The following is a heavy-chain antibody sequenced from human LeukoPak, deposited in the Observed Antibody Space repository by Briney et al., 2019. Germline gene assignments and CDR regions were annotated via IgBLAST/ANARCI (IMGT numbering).Heavy chain of an antibody. V-gene: IGHV4-61*02. CDR2: IYSSGTT. CDR1: GGSISSGSYY. D-gene: IGHD1-14*01. Sequence: PSQTLSLTCTVSGGSISSGSYYWSWIRQPAGKGLEWIGRIYSSGTTNYNPSLNSRVTISVDTSQNQFSLKLNSVTAADTAVYYCARNGAYNLDYWGQGTLVTVSS. J-gene: IGHJ4*02. CDR3: ARNGAYNLDY.